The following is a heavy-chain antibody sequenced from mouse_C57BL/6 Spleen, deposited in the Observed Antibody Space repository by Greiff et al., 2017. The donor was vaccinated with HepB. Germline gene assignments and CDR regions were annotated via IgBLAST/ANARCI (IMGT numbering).Heavy chain of an antibody. Sequence: VQLQQSGAELVRPGTSVKVSCKASGYAFTNYLIEWVKQRPGQGLEWIGVINPGSGGTNYNEKFKGKATLTADKSSSTAYMQLSSLTSEDSAVYFCARWVSYDYDAAYYFDYWGQGTTLTVSS. CDR2: INPGSGGT. J-gene: IGHJ2*01. D-gene: IGHD2-4*01. CDR1: GYAFTNYL. V-gene: IGHV1-54*01. CDR3: ARWVSYDYDAAYYFDY.